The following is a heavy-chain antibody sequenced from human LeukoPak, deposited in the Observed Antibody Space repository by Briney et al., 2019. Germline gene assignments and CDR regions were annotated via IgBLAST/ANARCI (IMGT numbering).Heavy chain of an antibody. V-gene: IGHV4-4*07. CDR2: IHTSGTT. CDR1: GDFMGTYY. J-gene: IGHJ4*02. CDR3: ARRQYGSGSYYTPPDY. D-gene: IGHD3-10*01. Sequence: KPSETLSLTCTVTGDFMGTYYWSFIRQPAGKGLEWIGRIHTSGTTWYNPSLKSRVTISVDTSKNQFSLKLSSVTAADTAVYYCARRQYGSGSYYTPPDYWGQGTLVTVSS.